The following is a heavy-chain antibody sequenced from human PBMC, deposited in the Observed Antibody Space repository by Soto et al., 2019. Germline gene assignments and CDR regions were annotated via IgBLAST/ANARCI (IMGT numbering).Heavy chain of an antibody. CDR2: IIPFYGTA. Sequence: GASVKVSCKASGDTFTNYAISWVRQAPGQGLEWMGGIIPFYGTAHYAQKFQDRVTIIADTSTSTADMELSSLRPEDTAVYYCARDLGGCSAGSCRYNWLDSWGQGTLVTVS. D-gene: IGHD2-15*01. CDR1: GDTFTNYA. V-gene: IGHV1-69*06. CDR3: ARDLGGCSAGSCRYNWLDS. J-gene: IGHJ5*01.